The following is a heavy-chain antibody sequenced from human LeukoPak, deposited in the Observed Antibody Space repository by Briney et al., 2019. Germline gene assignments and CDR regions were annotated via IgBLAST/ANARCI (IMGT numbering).Heavy chain of an antibody. CDR2: IGYKGNT. J-gene: IGHJ5*02. CDR1: GGSMSGLH. Sequence: SETLSLTCTVSGGSMSGLHWSWLRQPPGKGLEWIGYIGYKGNTNYNPSLKSRVSISIETSKNQFSLNLRSMTAADTARYYCAKGDGYNPSWGQGTLVTVSS. V-gene: IGHV4-59*11. CDR3: AKGDGYNPS. D-gene: IGHD5-24*01.